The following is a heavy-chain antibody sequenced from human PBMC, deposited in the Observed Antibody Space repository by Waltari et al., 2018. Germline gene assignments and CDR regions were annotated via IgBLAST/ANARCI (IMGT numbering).Heavy chain of an antibody. CDR1: RAPITTGTYH. J-gene: IGHJ4*02. Sequence: HLQLQESGPGLVKPSETLSLTCSVSRAPITTGTYHWCWIRQTPGKGLEWIGSIYYSGSTYNSPSLKSRVTISADMSKNQFSLKLSSVTAADTAVYYCARHPHNHYYSEWGQGTLVTVSS. D-gene: IGHD3-10*01. CDR2: IYYSGST. V-gene: IGHV4-39*01. CDR3: ARHPHNHYYSE.